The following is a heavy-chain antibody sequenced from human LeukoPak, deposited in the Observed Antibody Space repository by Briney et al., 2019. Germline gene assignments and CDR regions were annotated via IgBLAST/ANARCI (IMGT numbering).Heavy chain of an antibody. CDR1: GGTFSSYA. Sequence: SVKVSCKASGGTFSSYAISWVRQAPGQGLEWMGGIIPIFGTANYAQKFQGRVTITADVSTSTAYMELSSLRSEDTAVYYCARPPLDYYDSSGYYYGYYFDYWGQGTLVTVSS. J-gene: IGHJ4*02. CDR2: IIPIFGTA. CDR3: ARPPLDYYDSSGYYYGYYFDY. D-gene: IGHD3-22*01. V-gene: IGHV1-69*01.